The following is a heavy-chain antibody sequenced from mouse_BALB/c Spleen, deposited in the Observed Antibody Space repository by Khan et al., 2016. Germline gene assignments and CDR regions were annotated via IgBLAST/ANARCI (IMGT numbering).Heavy chain of an antibody. CDR2: ISYSGST. CDR1: GYSITSDYA. V-gene: IGHV3-2*02. Sequence: QLEESGPGLVKPSQSLSLTCTVTGYSITSDYAWNWIRQFPGNKLEWMGYISYSGSTSYNPSLKSRISITRDTSKNQIFLRLNSVTTEDTATXCCAEELGWFAYWGQGTLVTVSA. CDR3: AEELGWFAY. D-gene: IGHD4-1*01. J-gene: IGHJ3*01.